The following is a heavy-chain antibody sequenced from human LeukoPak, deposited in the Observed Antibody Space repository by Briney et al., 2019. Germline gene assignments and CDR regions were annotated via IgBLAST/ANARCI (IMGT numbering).Heavy chain of an antibody. V-gene: IGHV3-74*01. CDR3: ARGGYGAYMG. D-gene: IGHD4-17*01. J-gene: IGHJ4*02. Sequence: GGSLRLSCAASGFTFSSYSMNWVRQAPGKGLVWVSGLNSDGSITGYVDSVKGRFTISRDNAKNTLYLQMNTLRAEDTAVYYCARGGYGAYMGWGQGNLVTVSS. CDR2: LNSDGSIT. CDR1: GFTFSSYS.